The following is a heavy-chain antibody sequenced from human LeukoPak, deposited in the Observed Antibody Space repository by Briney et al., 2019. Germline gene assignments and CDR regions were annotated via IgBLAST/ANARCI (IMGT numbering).Heavy chain of an antibody. CDR1: GFTVSSNF. CDR3: AREWDY. CDR2: IYSSGSI. Sequence: SGGSLRFSCAASGFTVSSNFMSWVRQAPGKGLEWVSVIYSSGSIYYADSVKGRFTISRDNSKNTLYLQMNSLRAEDTAVYYCAREWDYWGQGTLVTVSS. J-gene: IGHJ4*02. V-gene: IGHV3-66*01.